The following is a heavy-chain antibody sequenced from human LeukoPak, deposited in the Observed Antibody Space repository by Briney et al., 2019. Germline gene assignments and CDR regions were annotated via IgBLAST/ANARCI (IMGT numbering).Heavy chain of an antibody. CDR3: SRAHCSGGACPNWFDP. CDR1: GYTFTGYY. J-gene: IGHJ5*02. Sequence: ASVKVSCKASGYTFTGYYIHWVRQAPGQGPEWMGWINPHSGATNYAQKFQGRVTMTRDTSISTAFMELSSLRSDDTAMYYCSRAHCSGGACPNWFDPWGQGTLVTVSS. CDR2: INPHSGAT. D-gene: IGHD2-15*01. V-gene: IGHV1-2*02.